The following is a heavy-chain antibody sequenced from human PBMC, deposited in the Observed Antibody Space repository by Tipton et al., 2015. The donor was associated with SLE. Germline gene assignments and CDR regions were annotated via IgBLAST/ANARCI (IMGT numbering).Heavy chain of an antibody. J-gene: IGHJ4*02. V-gene: IGHV4-34*01. CDR1: DESFRTYY. Sequence: TLSLTCSMYDESFRTYYWTWVRQPPGKTLEWLGDINERGSTNYSPSLKSRVSISMERSKNQFSLTLSSVTAADTAVYFCARHVTYGSGTYGPFYFDSWSQGTLVTVSS. CDR2: INERGST. D-gene: IGHD3-10*01. CDR3: ARHVTYGSGTYGPFYFDS.